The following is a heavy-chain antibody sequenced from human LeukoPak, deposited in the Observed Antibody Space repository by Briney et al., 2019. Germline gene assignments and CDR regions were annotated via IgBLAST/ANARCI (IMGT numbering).Heavy chain of an antibody. CDR2: IRHDEANS. CDR1: EFNLNSYA. Sequence: PGGSLRLSCAVSEFNLNSYAMHWVRQAPGKGLEWVAVIRHDEANSFYADSVQGRFTISRDTSKKLLYLQMNSLRVEDTAVYYCAKEYTPSSPLGELDSWGQGTLVTVSS. CDR3: AKEYTPSSPLGELDS. J-gene: IGHJ4*02. V-gene: IGHV3-30*02. D-gene: IGHD6-6*01.